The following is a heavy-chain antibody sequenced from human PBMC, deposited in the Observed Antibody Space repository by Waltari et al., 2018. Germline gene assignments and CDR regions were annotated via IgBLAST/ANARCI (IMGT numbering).Heavy chain of an antibody. V-gene: IGHV3-74*01. D-gene: IGHD5-12*01. CDR1: GFTFSSYG. J-gene: IGHJ4*02. Sequence: EVQRVESGGGLVQPGRSLRLSCAASGFTFSSYGMFWVRQAPGRGLVCVSHINSAGSTTTYADSVKGRFTISRDNAKNTLYLQMVSLRAEDTAVYYCARDPERGDGYVLDFWGQGTLVTVSS. CDR3: ARDPERGDGYVLDF. CDR2: INSAGSTT.